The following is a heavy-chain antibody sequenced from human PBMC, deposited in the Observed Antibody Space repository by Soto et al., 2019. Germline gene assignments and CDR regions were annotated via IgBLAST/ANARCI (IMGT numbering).Heavy chain of an antibody. CDR3: ARTDRDFYGVDV. CDR2: ISAAGDP. Sequence: EVQLVESGGGLVQPGGSLRLSCEASGFTFRNYDMHWVRQGTGKGLEWVSGISAAGDPDYADSVEGRFTISRENAQTSFFLQMSSLRVGDTAVYYCARTDRDFYGVDVWGQGTTVIVSS. J-gene: IGHJ6*02. V-gene: IGHV3-13*05. CDR1: GFTFRNYD.